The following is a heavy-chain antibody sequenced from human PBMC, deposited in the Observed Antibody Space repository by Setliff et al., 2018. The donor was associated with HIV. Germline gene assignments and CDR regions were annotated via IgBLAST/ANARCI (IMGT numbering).Heavy chain of an antibody. V-gene: IGHV3-21*06. CDR1: GFVFRNYN. CDR2: VSSDGRYI. J-gene: IGHJ4*02. CDR3: ARDRASSAYYSHFDY. D-gene: IGHD3-22*01. Sequence: RLSCAASGFVFRNYNMNWVRQAPGKGLEWVSSVSSDGRYIYYADSVRGRFTISRDDAKSSLYLQMYSLRAEDTAIYYCARDRASSAYYSHFDYWGQGNMVTVSS.